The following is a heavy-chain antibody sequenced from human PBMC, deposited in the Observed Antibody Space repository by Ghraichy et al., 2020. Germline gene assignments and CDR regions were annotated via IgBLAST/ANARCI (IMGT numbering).Heavy chain of an antibody. D-gene: IGHD5-24*01. V-gene: IGHV4-59*12. CDR2: ISYGGHT. CDR1: GGSISPYY. J-gene: IGHJ4*02. CDR3: TRDRRDGYNYVDI. Sequence: SEPLSLTCTVSGGSISPYYWSWIRQPPGKPLEWIAYISYGGHTDYNPSLKSRVTMSVDTSKNQFSLKLASVTAADTAVYYCTRDRRDGYNYVDIWGQGTLVTVSS.